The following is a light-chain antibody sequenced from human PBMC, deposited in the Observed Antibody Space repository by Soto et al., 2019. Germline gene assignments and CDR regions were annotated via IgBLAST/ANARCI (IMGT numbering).Light chain of an antibody. CDR2: DAS. CDR3: QQYGSSPPIT. V-gene: IGKV3-20*01. CDR1: QSVSSS. Sequence: SVLTQSPGTLSLSPGERATLSCRASQSVSSSLAWYQQKPGQAPRLLIYDASSRATGIPDRFSGGGSGTDFTLTISRLEPEDFAVYYCQQYGSSPPITFGQGTRLEI. J-gene: IGKJ5*01.